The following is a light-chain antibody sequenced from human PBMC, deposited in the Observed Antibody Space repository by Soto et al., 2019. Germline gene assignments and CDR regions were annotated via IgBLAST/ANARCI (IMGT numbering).Light chain of an antibody. CDR2: ANT. V-gene: IGLV1-40*01. CDR3: QSYDDSLGGHVI. Sequence: QSVLTQPPSVSGAPGQRVTISCTGSSSYSGAGYDVHWYQQLPGTAPKLLIYANTNRPSGVPDRFSGSKSGTSASLAITGLQAEVEADYYCQSYDDSLGGHVIFGGGTKVTVL. J-gene: IGLJ2*01. CDR1: SSYSGAGYD.